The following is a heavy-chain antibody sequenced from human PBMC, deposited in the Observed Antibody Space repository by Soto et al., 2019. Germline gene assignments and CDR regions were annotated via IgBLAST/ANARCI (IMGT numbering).Heavy chain of an antibody. CDR3: AREGSYYFDSRSDF. D-gene: IGHD3-10*01. CDR1: GYTFSNHY. CDR2: INPSGGST. J-gene: IGHJ4*02. V-gene: IGHV1-46*01. Sequence: QVQLVQSGAEVKKPGASVKVSCKASGYTFSNHYLHWVRQAPGQGLEWMGVINPSGGSTSYAQMCQGRVTMTRDTSASTAYMELSSLRSEDTAVYYCAREGSYYFDSRSDFWGQGTLVTVSS.